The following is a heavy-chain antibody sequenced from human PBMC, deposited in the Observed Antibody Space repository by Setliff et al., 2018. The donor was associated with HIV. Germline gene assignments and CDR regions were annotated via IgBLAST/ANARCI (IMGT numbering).Heavy chain of an antibody. D-gene: IGHD6-19*01. J-gene: IGHJ4*02. V-gene: IGHV4-38-2*01. CDR1: GYSISSGYY. CDR3: ARGGRWLVRKDFDH. Sequence: SETLSLTCAVSGYSISSGYYWGWIRQPPGKGLEWIGSIYHSGSTYYNPPLKSRVTISVDTSKNQFSLKLTSVTAADTAVYYCARGGRWLVRKDFDHWGQGSLVTVSS. CDR2: IYHSGST.